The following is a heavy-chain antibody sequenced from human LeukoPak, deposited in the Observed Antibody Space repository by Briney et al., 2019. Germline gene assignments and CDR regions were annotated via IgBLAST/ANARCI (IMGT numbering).Heavy chain of an antibody. CDR3: GRRAAAELFDY. CDR1: GYSISSGYY. CDR2: IYHSGST. V-gene: IGHV4-38-2*02. J-gene: IGHJ4*02. D-gene: IGHD6-13*01. Sequence: SETLSLTCTVSGYSISSGYYWGWIRQPPGKGLEWIGSIYHSGSTYYNPSLKGRVTISVDTSKNQFSLKLSSVTAADTAVYYCGRRAAAELFDYWGQGTLVTVSS.